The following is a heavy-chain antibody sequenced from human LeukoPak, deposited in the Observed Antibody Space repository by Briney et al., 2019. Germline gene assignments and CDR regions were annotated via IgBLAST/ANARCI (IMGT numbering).Heavy chain of an antibody. V-gene: IGHV3-74*01. CDR2: INADGSTS. D-gene: IGHD1-14*01. CDR3: VVVVEPPDSDGFDV. J-gene: IGHJ3*01. CDR1: GFTFGNSW. Sequence: GGSLLLSCAASGFTFGNSWVHWVRPAPRKGLVWGSLINADGSTSTYADSVKGRFTISRDNARNTLSLQMNSLTIEDTAVYYCVVVVEPPDSDGFDVWGQGTMITVSS.